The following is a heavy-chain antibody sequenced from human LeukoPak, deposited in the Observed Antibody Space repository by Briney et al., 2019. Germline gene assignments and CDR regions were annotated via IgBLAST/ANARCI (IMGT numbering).Heavy chain of an antibody. CDR1: GFTFTSYG. CDR2: IWYDGSNK. Sequence: GGSLRLSCAVSGFTFTSYGMHWVRQAPGKGLEWVAVIWYDGSNKYYADSVRDRLTISRDNSKNTLDLQMNRLRAEDMAVYDCARAYDYVWGRDYFDYWGQGTLVTVSS. J-gene: IGHJ4*02. V-gene: IGHV3-33*01. D-gene: IGHD3-16*01. CDR3: ARAYDYVWGRDYFDY.